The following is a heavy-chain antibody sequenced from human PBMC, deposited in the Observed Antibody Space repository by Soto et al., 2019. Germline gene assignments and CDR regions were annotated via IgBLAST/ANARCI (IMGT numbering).Heavy chain of an antibody. V-gene: IGHV3-21*06. CDR2: ISSTTNYI. CDR3: ARDREPSVYHGMAV. Sequence: GGSLRLSCAASGFTFTRYSMNWVRQAPGKGLEWVSSISSTTNYIYYGDSMKGRFTISRDNAKNSLYLEMNSLRAEDTAVYYCARDREPSVYHGMAVWGQGTTVTVSS. CDR1: GFTFTRYS. J-gene: IGHJ6*02.